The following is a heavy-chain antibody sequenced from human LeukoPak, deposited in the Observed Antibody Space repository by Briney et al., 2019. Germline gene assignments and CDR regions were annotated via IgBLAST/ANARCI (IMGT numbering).Heavy chain of an antibody. D-gene: IGHD2-15*01. CDR1: GFTFSTYS. CDR3: ARHRGGGSWENWFDP. Sequence: GGSLRLSCAASGFTFSTYSMNWVRQAPGKGLEWVSFISSSSDAIYYADSVKGRFIISRDNAKNSLYLQMNSLREEDTAVYYCARHRGGGSWENWFDPWSQGTLVTVSS. CDR2: ISSSSDAI. V-gene: IGHV3-48*02. J-gene: IGHJ5*02.